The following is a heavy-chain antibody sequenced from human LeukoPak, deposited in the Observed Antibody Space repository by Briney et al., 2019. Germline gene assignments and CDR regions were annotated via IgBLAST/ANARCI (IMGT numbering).Heavy chain of an antibody. CDR2: ISGDGGST. J-gene: IGHJ4*02. CDR1: GFTYDDYA. D-gene: IGHD3-10*01. CDR3: AKDRRYYGTGSLGY. Sequence: PGGSLRFSCAASGFTYDDYAMHWVRQAPGKGLEWVSLISGDGGSTYYADSVKGRFTISRDNSKNSLYLRMNSLRTEDTALYYCAKDRRYYGTGSLGYWGQGTLVNVSS. V-gene: IGHV3-43*02.